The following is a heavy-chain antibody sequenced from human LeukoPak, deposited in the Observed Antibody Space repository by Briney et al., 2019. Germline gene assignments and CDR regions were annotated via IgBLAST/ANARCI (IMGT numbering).Heavy chain of an antibody. CDR3: ARGRDFWSGYYFDY. J-gene: IGHJ4*02. Sequence: SETLSLTCTVSGGSISSGGYYWSWIRQPPGKGLEWIGYIYHSGSTNYNPSLKSRVTISVDTSKNQFSLKLSSVTAADTAVYYCARGRDFWSGYYFDYWGQGTLVTVSS. V-gene: IGHV4-61*08. CDR1: GGSISSGGYY. D-gene: IGHD3-3*01. CDR2: IYHSGST.